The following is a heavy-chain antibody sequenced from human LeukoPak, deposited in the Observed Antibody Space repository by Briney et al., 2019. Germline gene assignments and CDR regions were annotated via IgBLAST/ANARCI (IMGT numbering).Heavy chain of an antibody. D-gene: IGHD3-16*02. CDR1: GGSISSYY. Sequence: PSETLSLTCTVSGGSISSYYWSWIRQPPGKGLEWIGYIYYSGSTNYNPSLKSRVTISVDTSKNQFSLKLSSVTAADTAVYYCATLVMEDYVWGSYRSASRFDYWGQGTLVTVSS. CDR2: IYYSGST. CDR3: ATLVMEDYVWGSYRSASRFDY. V-gene: IGHV4-59*08. J-gene: IGHJ4*02.